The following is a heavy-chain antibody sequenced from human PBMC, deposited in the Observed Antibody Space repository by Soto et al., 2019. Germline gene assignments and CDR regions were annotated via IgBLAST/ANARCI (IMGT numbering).Heavy chain of an antibody. D-gene: IGHD6-19*01. V-gene: IGHV1-8*01. Sequence: ASVKVSCKASGYTFTSYDINWVRQATGQGLERMGWMNPNSGNTGYAQKFQGRVTMTRNSSISTAYMELSSLRSEDTAVYYCARGSIAVAGTWYYYMYVWGKGTTVTVSS. CDR2: MNPNSGNT. CDR3: ARGSIAVAGTWYYYMYV. J-gene: IGHJ6*03. CDR1: GYTFTSYD.